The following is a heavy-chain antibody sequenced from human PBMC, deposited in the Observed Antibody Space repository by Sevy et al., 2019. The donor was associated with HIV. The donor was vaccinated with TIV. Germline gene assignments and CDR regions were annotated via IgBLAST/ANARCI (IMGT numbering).Heavy chain of an antibody. J-gene: IGHJ4*02. Sequence: EGSLRLSCAASGFTFSSYAMHWVRQAPGKELEWVAVIAYDGSNKYYADSVKGRFTISRDNSKNTLYLQMNSLRAEDTVVYYCARLPGGSGGSCYSNCFDNWGQGTLVTVSS. D-gene: IGHD2-15*01. CDR2: IAYDGSNK. CDR1: GFTFSSYA. CDR3: ARLPGGSGGSCYSNCFDN. V-gene: IGHV3-30-3*01.